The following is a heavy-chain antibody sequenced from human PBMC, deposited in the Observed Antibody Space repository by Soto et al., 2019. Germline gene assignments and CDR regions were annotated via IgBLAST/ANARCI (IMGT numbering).Heavy chain of an antibody. CDR1: GGSFSGYY. CDR3: ARGRAQYYDFWSGGRADDAFDI. V-gene: IGHV4-34*01. J-gene: IGHJ3*02. Sequence: QVQLQQWGAGLLKPSETLSLTCAVYGGSFSGYYWSWIRQPLGKGLEWIGEINHSGSTNYNPSLKSRVTISVDTSKNQFSLKLSSVTAADTAVYYCARGRAQYYDFWSGGRADDAFDIWGQGTMVTVSS. D-gene: IGHD3-3*01. CDR2: INHSGST.